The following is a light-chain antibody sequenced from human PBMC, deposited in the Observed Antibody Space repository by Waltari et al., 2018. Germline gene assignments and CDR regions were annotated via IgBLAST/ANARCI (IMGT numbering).Light chain of an antibody. CDR2: SAS. CDR3: QQYIAYPLT. CDR1: QNINKW. Sequence: DIQMTQSPSTLSASVGARVTITCRASQNINKWLAWYQQKPGKAPNHMIYSASTLESGVPSRFSGSGFGTEFTLTISSLQPDDFATYYCQQYIAYPLTFGAGTNVEI. V-gene: IGKV1-5*03. J-gene: IGKJ4*01.